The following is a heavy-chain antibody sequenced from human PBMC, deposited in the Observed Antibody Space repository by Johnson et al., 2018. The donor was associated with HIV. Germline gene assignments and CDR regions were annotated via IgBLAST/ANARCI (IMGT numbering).Heavy chain of an antibody. V-gene: IGHV3-9*01. J-gene: IGHJ3*02. CDR2: ISWNSGSI. Sequence: VQLVESRGGLVQPGRSLRLSCAASGFTFDDYAMHWVRQAPGKGLEWVSGISWNSGSIGYADSVKGRFTISRDNAKNSLYLQMNSLRAEDTALYYCARERIGYSSSGDAFDIWGQGTMVTVSS. CDR3: ARERIGYSSSGDAFDI. D-gene: IGHD6-13*01. CDR1: GFTFDDYA.